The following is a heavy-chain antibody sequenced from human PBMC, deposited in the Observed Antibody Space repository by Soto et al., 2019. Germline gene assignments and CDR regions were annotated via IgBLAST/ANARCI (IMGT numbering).Heavy chain of an antibody. J-gene: IGHJ6*02. CDR1: GFTFSSYA. V-gene: IGHV3-23*01. D-gene: IGHD1-26*01. Sequence: PGGSLRLSCAASGFTFSSYAMSWVRQAPGKGLEWVSGISGSGDSTYYADSVKGRFTISRDNSKNTLYLQMNSLRAEDTAVYYCAKVGFSGRPTSYYYYGMDVWGQRHTVTVSS. CDR2: ISGSGDST. CDR3: AKVGFSGRPTSYYYYGMDV.